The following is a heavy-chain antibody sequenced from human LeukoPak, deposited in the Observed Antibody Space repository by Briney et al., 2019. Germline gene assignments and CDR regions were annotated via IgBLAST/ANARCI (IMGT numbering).Heavy chain of an antibody. Sequence: GGSLRLSCAASGFTFSSYSMNWVRQAPGKGLEWVSSISSSSSYIYYADSVKGRFTISRDYAKNSLYLQMNSLRAEDTAVYYCARDVEYSSSPGNYWGQGTLVTVSS. J-gene: IGHJ4*02. D-gene: IGHD6-6*01. CDR1: GFTFSSYS. V-gene: IGHV3-21*01. CDR2: ISSSSSYI. CDR3: ARDVEYSSSPGNY.